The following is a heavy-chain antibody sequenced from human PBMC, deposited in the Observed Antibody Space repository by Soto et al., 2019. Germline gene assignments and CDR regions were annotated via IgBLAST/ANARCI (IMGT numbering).Heavy chain of an antibody. CDR2: IYSGGGT. CDR1: GFTVSTNY. J-gene: IGHJ6*03. CDR3: ARALSHYYYYYYMDV. Sequence: GGSLRLSCAASGFTVSTNYMSWVRQAPGKGLEWVSIIYSGGGTSYADSVKGRFTISRDNSKNTLYLQLNSLRAEDTAVYYCARALSHYYYYYYMDVWGKGTTVTVSS. V-gene: IGHV3-66*01.